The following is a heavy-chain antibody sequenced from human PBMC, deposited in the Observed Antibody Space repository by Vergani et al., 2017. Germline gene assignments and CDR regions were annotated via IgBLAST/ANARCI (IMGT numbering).Heavy chain of an antibody. CDR1: GLTFNQYG. Sequence: QVQLVESGGGVVQPGRSLSLSCAASGLTFNQYGMHWVRQAPGKGLEWVAVTWYDGNNKQYADSVKGRFTISRDNSKSTMYLQMNSLRDEDTGVYYCARDLRLLYSRFDPWGQGTLVTVSS. J-gene: IGHJ5*02. D-gene: IGHD5-12*01. V-gene: IGHV3-33*01. CDR3: ARDLRLLYSRFDP. CDR2: TWYDGNNK.